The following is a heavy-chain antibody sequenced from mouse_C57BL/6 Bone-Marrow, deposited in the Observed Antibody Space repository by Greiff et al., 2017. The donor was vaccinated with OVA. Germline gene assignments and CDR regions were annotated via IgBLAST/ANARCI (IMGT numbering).Heavy chain of an antibody. D-gene: IGHD4-1*01. CDR3: ATGPWFAY. Sequence: QVQLKQPGAELVRPGTSVKLSCKASGYTFTSYWMHWVKQRPGQGLEWIGVIDPSDSYTNYNQKFKGKATLTVDTSSSTAYMQLSSLTSEDSAVYYCATGPWFAYWGQGTLVTVSA. J-gene: IGHJ3*01. CDR2: IDPSDSYT. CDR1: GYTFTSYW. V-gene: IGHV1-59*01.